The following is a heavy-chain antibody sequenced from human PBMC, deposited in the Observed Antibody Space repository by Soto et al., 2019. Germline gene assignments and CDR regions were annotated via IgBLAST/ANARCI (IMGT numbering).Heavy chain of an antibody. D-gene: IGHD2-2*01. CDR2: ISSSSSYT. Sequence: GGSLRLSCAASGFTFSDYYMSWIRQAPGKGLEWVSYISSSSSYTNYADSVKGRFTISRDNAKNSLYLQMKSLRAEDTAVYYCARVRECSSTSCGGYFDYWGQGTLVTVSS. CDR1: GFTFSDYY. V-gene: IGHV3-11*06. CDR3: ARVRECSSTSCGGYFDY. J-gene: IGHJ4*02.